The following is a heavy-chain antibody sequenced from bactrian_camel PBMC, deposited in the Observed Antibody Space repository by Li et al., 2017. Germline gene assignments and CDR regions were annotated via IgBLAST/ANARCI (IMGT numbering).Heavy chain of an antibody. V-gene: IGHV3S55*01. CDR2: ITSLPSLFRAA. CDR1: GGAYC. Sequence: HVQLVESGGGSVQAGGSLRLSCAATGGAYCMGWFRQAPGKEREGVAGITSLPSLFRAASYADSVKGRFTISRDKDNNALALQLNGLKDEDTAMYYCAKEGVVPGIYGMEYWGKGTQVTVS. J-gene: IGHJ7*01. D-gene: IGHD7*01.